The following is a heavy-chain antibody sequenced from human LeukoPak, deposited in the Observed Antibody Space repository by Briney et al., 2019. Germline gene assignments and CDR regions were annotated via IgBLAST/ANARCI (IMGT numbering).Heavy chain of an antibody. CDR1: GGSFSGYY. J-gene: IGHJ4*02. CDR2: INHSGST. V-gene: IGHV4-34*01. D-gene: IGHD3-10*01. CDR3: ARRDSGSYYRRTLDY. Sequence: SETLSLTCAVYGGSFSGYYWSWIRQPPGKGLEWIGEINHSGSTNYNPSLKSRVTISVGTSKNQFSLKLSSVTAADTAVYYCARRDSGSYYRRTLDYWGQGTLVTVSS.